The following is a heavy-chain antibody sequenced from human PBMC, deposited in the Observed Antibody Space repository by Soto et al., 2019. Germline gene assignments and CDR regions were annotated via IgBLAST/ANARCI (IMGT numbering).Heavy chain of an antibody. Sequence: SETLSLTCTVSGVSISSGDFYGSWIRQPPGKGLEWIGYIYHTGSSQYHPSLRGRVAFSMDTSKNQFSLELRSVTAADTAMYYWARDVLDTTGDYYFDYWGQGSRVTVSS. D-gene: IGHD4-17*01. CDR3: ARDVLDTTGDYYFDY. J-gene: IGHJ4*02. V-gene: IGHV4-30-4*01. CDR1: GVSISSGDFY. CDR2: IYHTGSS.